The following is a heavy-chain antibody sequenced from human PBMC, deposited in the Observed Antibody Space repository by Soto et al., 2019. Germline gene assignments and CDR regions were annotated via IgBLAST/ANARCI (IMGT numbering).Heavy chain of an antibody. CDR3: ASLNRYYYGSRSHDPVDY. V-gene: IGHV3-21*01. Sequence: GGSLRLSCAASGFTFSSYSMNWVRQAPGKGLEWVSSISSSSSYIYYADSVKGRFTISRDNAKNSLYLQMNSLRAEDTAVYYCASLNRYYYGSRSHDPVDYWGQGTLVSVSS. CDR2: ISSSSSYI. D-gene: IGHD3-10*01. CDR1: GFTFSSYS. J-gene: IGHJ4*02.